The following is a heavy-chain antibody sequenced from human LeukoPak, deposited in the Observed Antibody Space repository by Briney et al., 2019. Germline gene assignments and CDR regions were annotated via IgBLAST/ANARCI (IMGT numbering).Heavy chain of an antibody. J-gene: IGHJ6*02. D-gene: IGHD6-13*01. CDR2: IIPILGIA. CDR1: GGTFSSYT. Sequence: GASVKISCKDSGGTFSSYTISWVRQAPGQGLDWMGRIIPILGIANYAQKFQGRVTVTADKSTSTAYMELSSLRSEDTAVYYCARAIAAAAVSYYGMDVWGQGTTVTVSS. CDR3: ARAIAAAAVSYYGMDV. V-gene: IGHV1-69*02.